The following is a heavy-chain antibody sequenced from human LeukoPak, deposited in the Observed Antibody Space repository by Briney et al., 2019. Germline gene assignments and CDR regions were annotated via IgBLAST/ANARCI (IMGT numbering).Heavy chain of an antibody. D-gene: IGHD6-19*01. CDR2: ISGSASST. Sequence: GGSLRLSCAASGFTFSNYAMSWVRQAPGKGLEWVSAISGSASSTYHADSVKGRFTISRDNSKNTLYLQMNSLRAEDTAVYYCARVPITLAGTKDAKYFQHWGQGTLVTVSS. V-gene: IGHV3-23*01. CDR1: GFTFSNYA. J-gene: IGHJ1*01. CDR3: ARVPITLAGTKDAKYFQH.